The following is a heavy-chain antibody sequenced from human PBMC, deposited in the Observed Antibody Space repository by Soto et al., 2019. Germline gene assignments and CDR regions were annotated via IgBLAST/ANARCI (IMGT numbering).Heavy chain of an antibody. CDR1: GGSISSSSYY. V-gene: IGHV4-39*01. Sequence: QLQLQESGPGLVKPSETLSLTCTVSGGSISSSSYYWGWIRQPPGKGLEWIGSIYYSGSTYYNPSLKSRVTISVDTSKNQFSLKLSSVTAADTAVYYCARREDPWAAAVFDYWGQGTLVTVSS. CDR2: IYYSGST. D-gene: IGHD6-13*01. J-gene: IGHJ4*02. CDR3: ARREDPWAAAVFDY.